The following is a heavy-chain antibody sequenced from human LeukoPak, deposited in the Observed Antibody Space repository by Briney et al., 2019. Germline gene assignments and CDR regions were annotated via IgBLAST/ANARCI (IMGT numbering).Heavy chain of an antibody. CDR3: ARPRSGWWDFDY. V-gene: IGHV3-33*01. D-gene: IGHD6-19*01. CDR1: GFTFSGYG. Sequence: PGGSLRLSCATSGFTFSGYGVHWVRRPPGMGLEWVAVIWYDGSNKYYADSVKGRFTISRDNSKNTLYLQMNSLRAEDTAVYYCARPRSGWWDFDYWGQGTLVTVSS. CDR2: IWYDGSNK. J-gene: IGHJ4*02.